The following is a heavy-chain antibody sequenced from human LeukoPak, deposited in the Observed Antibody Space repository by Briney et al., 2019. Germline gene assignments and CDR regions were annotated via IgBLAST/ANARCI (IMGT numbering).Heavy chain of an antibody. CDR2: INPNSGGT. Sequence: GASVKVSCKASGYTFTDYYLHWVRLAPGQGLEWMGWINPNSGGTNYAQKFQGRVTMTWDTPISTAYMELSRLRSDDTAVYYCARGQAQWEHLPTFHYWGRGTLVTVSS. V-gene: IGHV1-2*02. D-gene: IGHD1-26*01. CDR1: GYTFTDYY. CDR3: ARGQAQWEHLPTFHY. J-gene: IGHJ4*02.